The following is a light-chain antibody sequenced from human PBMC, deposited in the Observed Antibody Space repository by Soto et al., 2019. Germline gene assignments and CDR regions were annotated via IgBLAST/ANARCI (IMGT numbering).Light chain of an antibody. CDR3: LQDYTYPWT. J-gene: IGKJ1*01. CDR2: AAS. Sequence: AIQMTQSPSSLSASVGDRVTITCRASQGIGNDLGWYQEKPGKAPNLLIYAASNLQSGVPSRFSGSGSGTDFTLTISSLQPADFATYYCLQDYTYPWTFGQGTKVEIK. V-gene: IGKV1-6*01. CDR1: QGIGND.